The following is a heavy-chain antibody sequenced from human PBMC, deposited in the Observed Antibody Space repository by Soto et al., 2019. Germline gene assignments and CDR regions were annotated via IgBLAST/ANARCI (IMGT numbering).Heavy chain of an antibody. V-gene: IGHV1-69*01. CDR1: GGTFSSYA. CDR2: IIPIFGTA. Sequence: QVQLVQSGAEVKKPGSSVKVSCKASGGTFSSYAISWVRQAPGQGLEWMGGIIPIFGTANYAQKFQGRVTITADDSTSSAYMELSNLRSEDTAVYYCARQYSSSSGFDYWGQGTLVTVSS. CDR3: ARQYSSSSGFDY. J-gene: IGHJ4*02. D-gene: IGHD6-6*01.